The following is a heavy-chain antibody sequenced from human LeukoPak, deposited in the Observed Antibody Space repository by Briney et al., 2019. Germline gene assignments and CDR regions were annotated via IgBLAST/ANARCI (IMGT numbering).Heavy chain of an antibody. Sequence: GGSLRLSCAVSGFTFSDYAMCWVRQAPGKGLEWVSVIYSGGSTYYADSVKGRFTISRDNSKNALYLQMNSLRAEDTAVYYCARDAYGEYGMDVWGQGTTVTVSS. D-gene: IGHD3-10*01. CDR1: GFTFSDYA. J-gene: IGHJ6*02. CDR3: ARDAYGEYGMDV. V-gene: IGHV3-66*01. CDR2: IYSGGST.